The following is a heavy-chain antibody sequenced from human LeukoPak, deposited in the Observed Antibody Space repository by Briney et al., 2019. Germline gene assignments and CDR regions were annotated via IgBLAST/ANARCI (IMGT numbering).Heavy chain of an antibody. D-gene: IGHD4-17*01. CDR1: GYTFTNYA. CDR3: ARDHTVTTGWFDP. V-gene: IGHV7-4-1*02. J-gene: IGHJ5*02. Sequence: ASVKVSCKASGYTFTNYAISWVRQAPGQGLEWMGWINTNTGNPTYAQGFTGRFVFSLDTSVSTAYLQISSLKAEDTAVYYCARDHTVTTGWFDPWGQGTLVTVSS. CDR2: INTNTGNP.